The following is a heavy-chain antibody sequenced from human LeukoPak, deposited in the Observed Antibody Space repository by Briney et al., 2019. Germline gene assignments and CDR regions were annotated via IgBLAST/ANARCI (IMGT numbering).Heavy chain of an antibody. Sequence: GGSLRLSXAASGFTFSSYSMNWVRQAPGKGLEWVSCISSSSSYIYYADSVKGRFTISRDNAKNLLYLQMNSLRAEDTAVYYCARDPFSGGFGDYYYYYMDVWGKGTTVTVSS. CDR2: ISSSSSYI. CDR3: ARDPFSGGFGDYYYYYMDV. CDR1: GFTFSSYS. D-gene: IGHD3-10*01. V-gene: IGHV3-21*04. J-gene: IGHJ6*03.